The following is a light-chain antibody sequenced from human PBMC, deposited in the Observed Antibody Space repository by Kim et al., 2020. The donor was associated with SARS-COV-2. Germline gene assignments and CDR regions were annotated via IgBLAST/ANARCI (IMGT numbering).Light chain of an antibody. Sequence: GQSVIISCTGSSSDIGAYNYISWYQQHAGEVPKLMIFDVNKRPSGVPDRFSGSKSGNTASLIISGLQAEDEADYYCCSYAGRYTYVFGTGTKVTVL. CDR1: SSDIGAYNY. CDR3: CSYAGRYTYV. V-gene: IGLV2-11*03. CDR2: DVN. J-gene: IGLJ1*01.